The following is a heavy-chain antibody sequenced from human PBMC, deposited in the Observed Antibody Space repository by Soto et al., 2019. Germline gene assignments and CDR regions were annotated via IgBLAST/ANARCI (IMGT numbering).Heavy chain of an antibody. V-gene: IGHV1-18*01. Sequence: QVHLVQSGAEVKKPGASVKVSCKGSGYTFTSYGITWVRQAPGQGLEWMGWISAHNGNTDYAQKLQGRVTVTRDTATSTAYLELRSLRSDDTAVYYCARGRYGDYWGQGALVTVSS. D-gene: IGHD1-1*01. CDR3: ARGRYGDY. J-gene: IGHJ4*02. CDR1: GYTFTSYG. CDR2: ISAHNGNT.